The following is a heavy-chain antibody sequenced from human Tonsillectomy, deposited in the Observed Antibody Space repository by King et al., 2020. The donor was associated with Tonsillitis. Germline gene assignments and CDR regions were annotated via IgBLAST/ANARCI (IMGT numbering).Heavy chain of an antibody. D-gene: IGHD2-21*01. Sequence: VQLVESGGGLVKPGGSLRLSCAASGFTFSNAWMSWVRQAPGKGLEWVGRIKSKTDGGTTDYAAPVKGRFTISRDDSKNTLYLQMNSLKTEDTAVYYCTHLWWAYYYGMDVWGQGTTVTVSS. CDR1: GFTFSNAW. CDR3: THLWWAYYYGMDV. V-gene: IGHV3-15*01. J-gene: IGHJ6*02. CDR2: IKSKTDGGTT.